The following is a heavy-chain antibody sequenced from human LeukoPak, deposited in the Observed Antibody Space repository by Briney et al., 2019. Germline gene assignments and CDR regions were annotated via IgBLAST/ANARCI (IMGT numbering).Heavy chain of an antibody. CDR1: GYTFTGYY. J-gene: IGHJ3*02. CDR2: INSNSGGT. V-gene: IGHV1-2*06. CDR3: ASEKTYYDILTGPRGAFDI. Sequence: ASVKVSCKASGYTFTGYYMHWVRQAPGQGLEWMGRINSNSGGTNYAQKFQGRVTMTRDTSISTAYMELSRLRSDDTAVYYCASEKTYYDILTGPRGAFDIWGQGTMVTVSS. D-gene: IGHD3-9*01.